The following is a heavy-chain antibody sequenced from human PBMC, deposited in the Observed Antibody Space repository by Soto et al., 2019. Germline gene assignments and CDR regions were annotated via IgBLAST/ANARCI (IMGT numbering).Heavy chain of an antibody. Sequence: GGSLRLSCAPSGLTFSTDEMNWVRQAPGKGLEWVSYICSSGSTVYYADSVKGRFTISRDNAKKSLLLQMNSLRADDTALYYCALDWAGGDCYYSFCHWGQGTLVTVSS. V-gene: IGHV3-48*03. J-gene: IGHJ1*01. D-gene: IGHD2-21*01. CDR2: ICSSGSTV. CDR1: GLTFSTDE. CDR3: ALDWAGGDCYYSFCH.